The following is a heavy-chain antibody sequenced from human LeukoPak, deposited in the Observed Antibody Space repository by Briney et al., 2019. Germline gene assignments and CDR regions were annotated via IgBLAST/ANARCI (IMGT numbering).Heavy chain of an antibody. Sequence: GGSLRLSCAASGSPFNTCGMTWVRQAPGKGLEWISVISSSGGSTFYADSVKGRFTISRDKSKNTLYLQMNSLRAEDTAVYYCAKDPTEYDYYDSSGDYWGQGTLVTVSS. CDR2: ISSSGGST. J-gene: IGHJ4*02. CDR1: GSPFNTCG. CDR3: AKDPTEYDYYDSSGDY. D-gene: IGHD3-22*01. V-gene: IGHV3-23*01.